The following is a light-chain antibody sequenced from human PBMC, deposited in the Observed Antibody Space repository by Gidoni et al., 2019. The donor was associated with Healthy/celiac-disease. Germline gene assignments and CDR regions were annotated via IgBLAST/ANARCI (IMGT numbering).Light chain of an antibody. CDR2: DVS. J-gene: IGLJ1*01. V-gene: IGLV2-14*01. CDR1: SSHVGGYNY. CDR3: SSYTSSSTLDYV. Sequence: QSALTPPASVSRSPGQSLTISCTGTSSHVGGYNYVSWYQQHPGKAPKLMIYDVSNRPSGVSNRFSGSKSGNTASLTISGLQAEDEADYYCSSYTSSSTLDYVFGTGTKVTVL.